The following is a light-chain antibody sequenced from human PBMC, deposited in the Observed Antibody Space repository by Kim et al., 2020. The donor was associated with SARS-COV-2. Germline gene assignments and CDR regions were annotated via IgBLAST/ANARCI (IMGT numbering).Light chain of an antibody. CDR3: KQRSTKTPCT. CDR1: QSISSY. V-gene: IGKV3-11*01. CDR2: DAS. Sequence: EIVLTQSPGTLSLSPGERATLSCRTSQSISSYLAWYQQKPGQAPRLLIYDASNRATGIPARFSGSGSGTDFTLTISSLEPEDFAVYYCKQRSTKTPCTSGQGTKVQIK. J-gene: IGKJ1*01.